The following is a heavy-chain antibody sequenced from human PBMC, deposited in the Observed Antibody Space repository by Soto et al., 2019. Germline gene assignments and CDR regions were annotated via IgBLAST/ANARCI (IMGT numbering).Heavy chain of an antibody. D-gene: IGHD3-10*01. CDR2: IWYDGSNK. CDR1: GFTFSSYG. Sequence: GGSLRLSCAASGFTFSSYGMHWVRQAPGKGLEWVAVIWYDGSNKYYADSVKGRFTISRDNSKNTLYLQMNSLRAEDTAVYYCARESDYYGSGSFDYWGQGTLVTVSS. V-gene: IGHV3-33*01. J-gene: IGHJ4*02. CDR3: ARESDYYGSGSFDY.